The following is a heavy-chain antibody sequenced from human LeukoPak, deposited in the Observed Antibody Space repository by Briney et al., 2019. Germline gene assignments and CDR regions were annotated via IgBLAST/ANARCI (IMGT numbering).Heavy chain of an antibody. J-gene: IGHJ4*02. CDR3: ARSRNRHDYGGNSGLDY. CDR2: INPSGGST. D-gene: IGHD4-23*01. Sequence: ASVKVSCKASGYTFTSYGISWVRQAPGQGLEWMGIINPSGGSTSYAQKFQGRVTMTRDMSTSTVYMELSSLRSEDTAVYYCARSRNRHDYGGNSGLDYWGQGTLVTVSS. CDR1: GYTFTSYG. V-gene: IGHV1-46*01.